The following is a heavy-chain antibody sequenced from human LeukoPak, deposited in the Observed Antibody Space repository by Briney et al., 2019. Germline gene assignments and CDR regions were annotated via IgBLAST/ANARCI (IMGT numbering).Heavy chain of an antibody. D-gene: IGHD1-26*01. Sequence: GGSLGLSCTASGFTFGDYAMSWVRQAPGKGLEWVGFIRSKAYGGTTEYAASVKGRFTISRDDSKSIAYLQMNSLKTEDTAVYYCTRVSGSYSYYYYYGMDVWGQGTTVTVSS. CDR3: TRVSGSYSYYYYYGMDV. CDR1: GFTFGDYA. CDR2: IRSKAYGGTT. V-gene: IGHV3-49*04. J-gene: IGHJ6*02.